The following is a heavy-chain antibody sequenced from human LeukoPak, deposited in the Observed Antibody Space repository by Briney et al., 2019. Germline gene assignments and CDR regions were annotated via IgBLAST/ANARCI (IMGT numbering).Heavy chain of an antibody. D-gene: IGHD3-16*02. CDR3: ARVSYDYVWGSYRNFDY. Sequence: SETLSLTCAVYGGSFSGYHWSWIRQSPGKGLEWIGEIDHSGSTNYNPSLKSRVTISVDTSKNQFSLKLSSVTAADTAVYYCARVSYDYVWGSYRNFDYWGQGTLVTVSS. J-gene: IGHJ4*02. CDR2: IDHSGST. V-gene: IGHV4-34*01. CDR1: GGSFSGYH.